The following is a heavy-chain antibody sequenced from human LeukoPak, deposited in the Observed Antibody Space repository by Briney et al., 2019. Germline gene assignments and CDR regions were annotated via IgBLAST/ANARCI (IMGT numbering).Heavy chain of an antibody. CDR2: ILYDGSKK. CDR3: ARGLPYMLREDIRITGWYFDL. CDR1: GLTFSSYG. Sequence: PGGSLRLSCAASGLTFSSYGIHWVRQAPGKGLEWVAVILYDGSKKYFADSVKGRFTISRDNFKNTLYLQINSLRAEDTALYYCARGLPYMLREDIRITGWYFDLWGRGTLVSVSS. J-gene: IGHJ2*01. V-gene: IGHV3-30*03. D-gene: IGHD3-10*01.